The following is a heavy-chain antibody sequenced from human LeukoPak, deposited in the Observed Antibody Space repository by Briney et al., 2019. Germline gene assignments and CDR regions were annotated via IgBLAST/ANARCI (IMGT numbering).Heavy chain of an antibody. D-gene: IGHD3-3*01. V-gene: IGHV4-31*03. J-gene: IGHJ5*02. Sequence: ASQTLSLTCTVSGGSISSGGYYWSWIRQHPGKGLEWIGYIYYSGSTYYNPSLKSRVTISVDTSKNQFPLKLSSVTAADTAVYYCARGYYDFWSGYYPWFDPWGQGTLVTVSS. CDR1: GGSISSGGYY. CDR3: ARGYYDFWSGYYPWFDP. CDR2: IYYSGST.